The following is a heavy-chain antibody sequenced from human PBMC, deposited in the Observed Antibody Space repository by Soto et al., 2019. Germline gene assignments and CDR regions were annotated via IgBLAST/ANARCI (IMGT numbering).Heavy chain of an antibody. CDR1: GGTSSTYT. CDR2: IIAVLGIT. Sequence: QVHLVQSGAEVRKPGSSVKVSCKASGGTSSTYTISWVRQAPGQGLEWMGRIIAVLGITNYAQSFQGRVTITADKSTSTAYMELSSLRSEDTAVYYCAREEGTVLYDYWGQGTLVTVSS. D-gene: IGHD4-17*01. J-gene: IGHJ4*02. CDR3: AREEGTVLYDY. V-gene: IGHV1-69*08.